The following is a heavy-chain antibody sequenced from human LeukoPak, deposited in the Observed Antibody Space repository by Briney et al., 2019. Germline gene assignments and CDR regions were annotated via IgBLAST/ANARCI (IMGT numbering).Heavy chain of an antibody. CDR3: AKSGSVWYYFDY. V-gene: IGHV3-23*01. CDR1: GFTFSSYG. J-gene: IGHJ4*02. D-gene: IGHD6-19*01. Sequence: GGSLRLSCVASGFTFSSYGMSWVRQAPGKGLEWVSAITGSGGNTQYADSVKGRFTISRDNSKNTLYLQMNSLRAEDTAVYYCAKSGSVWYYFDYWGQGTLVTVSS. CDR2: ITGSGGNT.